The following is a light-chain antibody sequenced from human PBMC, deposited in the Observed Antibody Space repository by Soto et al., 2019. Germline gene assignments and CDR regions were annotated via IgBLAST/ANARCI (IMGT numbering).Light chain of an antibody. CDR1: QSVSNS. CDR2: GAS. Sequence: EIVMTQSPATLSVSPGERATLSCRASQSVSNSLAWYQQQPGQAPRLLIYGASTRATGIPARFSGSGSGTEFTLAISSLQSEDFSVYSCQQYNNLPPYTFGQGTKLEIK. CDR3: QQYNNLPPYT. J-gene: IGKJ2*01. V-gene: IGKV3-15*01.